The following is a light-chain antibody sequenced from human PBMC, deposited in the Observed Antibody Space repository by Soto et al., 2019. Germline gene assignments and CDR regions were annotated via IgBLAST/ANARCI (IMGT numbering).Light chain of an antibody. V-gene: IGLV2-8*01. CDR3: SSYAGRNNYV. CDR2: EVS. J-gene: IGLJ1*01. CDR1: SSDVGGYNY. Sequence: QSALTQPPSASGSPGQSFTISCTGTSSDVGGYNYVSWYQQHPGKAPKLMIYEVSKRPSGVPDRFSGSKSGNTASLTVSGLQAEDESDYYCSSYAGRNNYVFGTGTKVTVL.